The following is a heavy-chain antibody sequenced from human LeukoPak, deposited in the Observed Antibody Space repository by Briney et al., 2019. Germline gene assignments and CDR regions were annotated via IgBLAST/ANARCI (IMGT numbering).Heavy chain of an antibody. Sequence: SVKVSCKASGGTFSSYAISWVRQAPGQGLEWMGGIIPIFGTANYAQKFQGRVTITADESTSTAYMELSSLRSKDTAVYYCARDPSPRDYYGSGSPGYWGQGTLVTVSS. CDR3: ARDPSPRDYYGSGSPGY. V-gene: IGHV1-69*13. CDR1: GGTFSSYA. CDR2: IIPIFGTA. J-gene: IGHJ4*02. D-gene: IGHD3-10*01.